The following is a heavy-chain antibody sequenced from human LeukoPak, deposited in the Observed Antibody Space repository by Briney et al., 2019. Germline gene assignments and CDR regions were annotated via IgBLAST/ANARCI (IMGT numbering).Heavy chain of an antibody. Sequence: SETLSLTCTVSGGSMTSDHWSWIRQTPKKGLEWLGYVDDSGSTNYNSPLESRVTISIDLSKNQFSLNLTSVTAADTAVYYCARVHKTRGEATGWYYFDNWGQGTLVTVSS. CDR1: GGSMTSDH. V-gene: IGHV4-59*12. D-gene: IGHD6-19*01. CDR2: VDDSGST. J-gene: IGHJ4*02. CDR3: ARVHKTRGEATGWYYFDN.